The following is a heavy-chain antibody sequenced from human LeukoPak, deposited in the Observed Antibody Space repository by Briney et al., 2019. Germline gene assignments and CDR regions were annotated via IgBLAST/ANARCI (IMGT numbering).Heavy chain of an antibody. Sequence: PGGSLRLSCAASGFTFSSYAMSWVRQAPGKGLEWVSAISGSGGSTYYADSVKGRFTISRDNSKNTLFLHMNSLRAEDTAVYYCAKDGRLYDSSAFDDWGQGTLVTVSS. CDR1: GFTFSSYA. D-gene: IGHD3-22*01. CDR2: ISGSGGST. CDR3: AKDGRLYDSSAFDD. J-gene: IGHJ4*02. V-gene: IGHV3-23*01.